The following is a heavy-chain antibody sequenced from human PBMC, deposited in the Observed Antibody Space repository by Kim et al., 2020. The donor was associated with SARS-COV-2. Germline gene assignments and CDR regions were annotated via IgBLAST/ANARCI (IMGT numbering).Heavy chain of an antibody. CDR2: IYSGGST. Sequence: GGSLRLSCAASGFTVSSNYMSWVRQAPGKGLEWVSVIYSGGSTYYADSVKGRFTISRDNSKNTLYLQMNSLRAEDTAVYYCARDSKPYCSGGSCYRYYYMDVWGKWTPVTVSS. J-gene: IGHJ6*03. CDR1: GFTVSSNY. D-gene: IGHD2-15*01. V-gene: IGHV3-66*01. CDR3: ARDSKPYCSGGSCYRYYYMDV.